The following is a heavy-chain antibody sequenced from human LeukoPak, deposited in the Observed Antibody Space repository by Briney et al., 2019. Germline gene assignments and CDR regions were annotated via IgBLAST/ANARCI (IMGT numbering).Heavy chain of an antibody. CDR2: INPNSGGT. Sequence: ASVKVSCKASRYTFTGYYMHWVRQAPGQGLEWMGWINPNSGGTNYAQKFQARVTMTRDTSISTAYMELSRLRSDDTAVYYCARGDHVRIYAESAFDIWGQGTMVTVSS. CDR1: RYTFTGYY. V-gene: IGHV1-2*02. J-gene: IGHJ3*02. D-gene: IGHD5/OR15-5a*01. CDR3: ARGDHVRIYAESAFDI.